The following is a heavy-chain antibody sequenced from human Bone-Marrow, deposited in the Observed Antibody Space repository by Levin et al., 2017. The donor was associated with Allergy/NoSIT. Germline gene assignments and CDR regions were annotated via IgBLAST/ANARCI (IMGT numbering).Heavy chain of an antibody. CDR3: ARTEYYYDTSGYTFDY. D-gene: IGHD3-22*01. CDR2: IYYRGST. J-gene: IGHJ4*02. V-gene: IGHV4-30-4*01. CDR1: GGSISSGDYY. Sequence: SETLSLTCTVSGGSISSGDYYWSWIRQPPGKGLEWIGYIYYRGSTYYNPSLKSRVTISVDTSKNQFSLNLSSVTAADTAVYYCARTEYYYDTSGYTFDYWGQGSLVTVSS.